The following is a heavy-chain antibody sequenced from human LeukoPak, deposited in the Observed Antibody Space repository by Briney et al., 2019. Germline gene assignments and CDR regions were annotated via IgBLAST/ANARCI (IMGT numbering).Heavy chain of an antibody. CDR3: AKSYGDYVYYYYGMDV. CDR2: ISWNSGSI. J-gene: IGHJ6*02. V-gene: IGHV3-9*01. D-gene: IGHD4-17*01. Sequence: SGRSLRLSCAASGFTFDDYAMHWVRQAPGKGLEWVSGISWNSGSIGYADSVKGRFTISRDNAKNSLYLQMNSLRAEDAALYYCAKSYGDYVYYYYGMDVWGQGTTVTVSS. CDR1: GFTFDDYA.